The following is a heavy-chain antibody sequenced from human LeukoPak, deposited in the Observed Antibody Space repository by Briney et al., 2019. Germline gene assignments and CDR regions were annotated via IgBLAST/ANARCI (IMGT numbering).Heavy chain of an antibody. V-gene: IGHV3-64*01. J-gene: IGHJ4*02. CDR3: ARGGATTLFGY. D-gene: IGHD1-26*01. Sequence: GGSLRLSCAASGFTFSSYAMHWVRQAPGKGLEYVSAITSNGDKTYYGNSVKGRFTISRDNSKNTLYLQMGSLSIEDVAVYYCARGGATTLFGYWGQGTLVTVSS. CDR1: GFTFSSYA. CDR2: ITSNGDKT.